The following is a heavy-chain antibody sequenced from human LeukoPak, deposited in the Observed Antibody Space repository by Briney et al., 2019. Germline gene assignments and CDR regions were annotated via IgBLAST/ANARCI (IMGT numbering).Heavy chain of an antibody. CDR2: ISYDGSNK. CDR3: AKSAAHYDFWSAHTQGAFDI. CDR1: GFTFSSYG. J-gene: IGHJ3*02. V-gene: IGHV3-30*18. D-gene: IGHD3-3*01. Sequence: GGSLRLSCAASGFTFSSYGMHWVRQAPGKGLEWVAVISYDGSNKYYADSVKGRFTISRDNSKNTLYLQMNSLRAEDTAVYYCAKSAAHYDFWSAHTQGAFDIWGQGTMVTVSS.